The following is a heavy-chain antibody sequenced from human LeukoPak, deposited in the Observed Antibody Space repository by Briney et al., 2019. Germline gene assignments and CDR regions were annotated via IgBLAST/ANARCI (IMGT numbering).Heavy chain of an antibody. CDR1: GFTFSGYW. CDR2: INDDGSSK. D-gene: IGHD3-3*01. Sequence: GGSLRLSCAASGFTFSGYWMHWVRQAPGEGLVWVSSINDDGSSKNYADSVNGRFTISRDNANNLLHLQMNSLRAEDTAVYYCVKGAAGGGGVTNYYYYDLDVCGKGTTVTVSS. CDR3: VKGAAGGGGVTNYYYYDLDV. J-gene: IGHJ6*03. V-gene: IGHV3-74*01.